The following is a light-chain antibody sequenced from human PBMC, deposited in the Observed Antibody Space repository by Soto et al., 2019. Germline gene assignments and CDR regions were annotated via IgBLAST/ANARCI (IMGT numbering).Light chain of an antibody. V-gene: IGKV1-27*01. CDR3: KKYNSAPHT. Sequence: DIQMTQSPSSLSASVGDRVTITCRASQGISNYLAWYQQKPGKVPKLLIYAAYTLQSGVQSRFSGSGSGTDFTLTIRSLQPEDVATYYCKKYNSAPHTFGQGTKVDIK. CDR1: QGISNY. CDR2: AAY. J-gene: IGKJ1*01.